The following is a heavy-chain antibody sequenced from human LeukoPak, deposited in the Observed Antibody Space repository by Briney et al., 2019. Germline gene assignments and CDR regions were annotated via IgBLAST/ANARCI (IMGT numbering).Heavy chain of an antibody. D-gene: IGHD6-19*01. CDR1: GYSFTSYW. CDR2: IYPGDSDT. Sequence: GESLKISCKGSGYSFTSYWIGWVRQMPGKGLEWMGIIYPGDSDTRYSPSFQGQVTISADKSISTAYLQWSSLKASDTAMYYCARPRIAIAVAGAFDIRGQGTMVTVSS. V-gene: IGHV5-51*01. CDR3: ARPRIAIAVAGAFDI. J-gene: IGHJ3*02.